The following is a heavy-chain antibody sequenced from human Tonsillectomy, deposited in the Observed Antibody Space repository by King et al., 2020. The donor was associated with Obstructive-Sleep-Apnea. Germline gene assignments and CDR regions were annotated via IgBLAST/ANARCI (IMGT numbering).Heavy chain of an antibody. D-gene: IGHD2-2*01. J-gene: IGHJ6*02. Sequence: VQLVESGGGLVKPGGSLRLSCAASGFTFSTYNMNWVRQAPGKGLEWVSSITSSSSYIYYADSLKGRFTISRDNAKNSLYLQMNSLRAEDTAVYFCAREYCSRTSCFGGPPYGMDVWGQGTTVTVSS. CDR1: GFTFSTYN. CDR2: ITSSSSYI. V-gene: IGHV3-21*01. CDR3: AREYCSRTSCFGGPPYGMDV.